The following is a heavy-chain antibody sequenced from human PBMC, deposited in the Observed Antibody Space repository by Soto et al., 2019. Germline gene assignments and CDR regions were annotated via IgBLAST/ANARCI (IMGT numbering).Heavy chain of an antibody. CDR2: IYYSGSN. CDR3: ARSGEGAGFDY. V-gene: IGHV4-59*12. D-gene: IGHD1-26*01. CDR1: GGSISSYY. J-gene: IGHJ4*02. Sequence: SETLSLTCTVSGGSISSYYWSWIRQPPGKGLEWIAYIYYSGSNNYNPSLKSRVTISVDTSKNQFSLKLSSVTAADTAVYYCARSGEGAGFDYWGQGTLVTVSS.